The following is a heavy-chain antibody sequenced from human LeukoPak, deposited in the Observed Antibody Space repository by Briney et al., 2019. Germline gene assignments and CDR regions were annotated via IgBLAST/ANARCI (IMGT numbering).Heavy chain of an antibody. CDR2: IYYSGST. J-gene: IGHJ4*02. CDR1: GGSISSGDYY. D-gene: IGHD4-11*01. Sequence: SQTLSLTCTVSGGSISSGDYYWSWIRQPPGKGLEWIGYIYYSGSTNYNPSLKSRVTISVDTSKNQFSLKLSSVTAADTAVYYCARDSGNDYSIDYWGQGTLVTVSS. CDR3: ARDSGNDYSIDY. V-gene: IGHV4-30-4*01.